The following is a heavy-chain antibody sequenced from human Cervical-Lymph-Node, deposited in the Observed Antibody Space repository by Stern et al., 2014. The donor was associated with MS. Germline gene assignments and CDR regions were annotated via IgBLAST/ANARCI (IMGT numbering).Heavy chain of an antibody. D-gene: IGHD5-12*01. Sequence: VQLVESGAEVRRPGASLKVSCKASGYTFTDHYLHWVRQAPGQGLQWMGRINHHNGDTKFAQRLQGRITMTTDTSTSTAYMELSGLTVDDTAVYFCARAFSGYEEVDHWGQGTLLVVSS. CDR2: INHHNGDT. V-gene: IGHV1-2*06. J-gene: IGHJ4*02. CDR1: GYTFTDHY. CDR3: ARAFSGYEEVDH.